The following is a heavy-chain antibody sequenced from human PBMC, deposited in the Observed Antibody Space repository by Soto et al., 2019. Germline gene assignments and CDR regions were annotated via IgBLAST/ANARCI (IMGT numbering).Heavy chain of an antibody. J-gene: IGHJ6*02. V-gene: IGHV3-21*01. Sequence: PGGPLRLSCAASGFTFSDSYVDWVRLAPGKGLEWVASITSSGSYVYYADSVKGRFSASRDNAKNPLSLQMDSLRPDDTAIYFCVKDEGIEAMDVWGQGTTVTVSS. D-gene: IGHD3-3*02. CDR1: GFTFSDSY. CDR2: ITSSGSYV. CDR3: VKDEGIEAMDV.